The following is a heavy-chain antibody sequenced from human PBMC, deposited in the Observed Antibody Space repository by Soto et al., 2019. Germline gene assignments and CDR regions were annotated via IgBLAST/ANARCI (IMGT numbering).Heavy chain of an antibody. J-gene: IGHJ5*02. Sequence: AGGSLRLSCAASGFTFSSYAMSWVRQAPGKGLEWVPAISGSGGSTYYAGSVKGRFTISRDNSKNTLYLQMNSLRAEDAAVYYCAKIKAAAIRGWFDPWGQGTLVTVSS. D-gene: IGHD2-2*02. V-gene: IGHV3-23*01. CDR3: AKIKAAAIRGWFDP. CDR1: GFTFSSYA. CDR2: ISGSGGST.